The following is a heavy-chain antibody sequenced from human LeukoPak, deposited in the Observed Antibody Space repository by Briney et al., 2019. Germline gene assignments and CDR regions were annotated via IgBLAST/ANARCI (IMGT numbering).Heavy chain of an antibody. D-gene: IGHD3-22*01. V-gene: IGHV4-59*05. Sequence: SETLSLTCTVSGGSISSYYWSWIRQPPGKGLEWIGSIFYSGSTYYSPSLKSRVTISVDTSKNQFSLKLSSVTAADTAVYYCASIVVVITPGYFQHWGQGTLATVSS. CDR1: GGSISSYY. CDR3: ASIVVVITPGYFQH. CDR2: IFYSGST. J-gene: IGHJ1*01.